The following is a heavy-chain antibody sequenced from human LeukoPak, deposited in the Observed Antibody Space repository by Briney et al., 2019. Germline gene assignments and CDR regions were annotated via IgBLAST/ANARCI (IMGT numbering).Heavy chain of an antibody. V-gene: IGHV1-69*13. CDR2: RNPTFGNT. CDR1: VGPFSSYA. J-gene: IGHJ3*02. CDR3: AREDTYYDILTGYLSPPHAFDI. Sequence: ASVKVSRTASVGPFSSYAISGVRQTPGKGLEWMERRNPTFGNTNYAQKSQGRVTITAEESTNTAYMQLSSLRSEDTAVYYCAREDTYYDILTGYLSPPHAFDIWGQGRMVTV. D-gene: IGHD3-9*01.